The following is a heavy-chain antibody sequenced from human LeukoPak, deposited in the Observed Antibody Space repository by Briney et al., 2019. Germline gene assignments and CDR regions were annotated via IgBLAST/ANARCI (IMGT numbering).Heavy chain of an antibody. CDR2: INIDGSST. V-gene: IGHV3-74*01. CDR3: AREKGETITMIVDDAFDI. D-gene: IGHD3-22*01. CDR1: GFTFSSYW. Sequence: GGSLRLSCAASGFTFSSYWMHWVRQVPGKGLVWVSHINIDGSSTTYADSVKGRFTISRDNAKNTLYLQMNSLRAEDTAVYYCAREKGETITMIVDDAFDIWGQGTMVTVSS. J-gene: IGHJ3*02.